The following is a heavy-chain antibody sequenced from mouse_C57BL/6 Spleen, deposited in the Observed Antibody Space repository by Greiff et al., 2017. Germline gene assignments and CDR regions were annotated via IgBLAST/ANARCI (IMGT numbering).Heavy chain of an antibody. CDR2: SRNKANDYTT. Sequence: EVQLVESGGGLVQSGRSLRLSCATSGFTFSDFYMEWVRQAPGKGLEWIAASRNKANDYTTEYSASVKGRFIVSRGTSQSILHLQMDALRAEDTAICYCARGAYAMDYWGQGTSVTVSS. CDR1: GFTFSDFY. CDR3: ARGAYAMDY. V-gene: IGHV7-1*01. J-gene: IGHJ4*01.